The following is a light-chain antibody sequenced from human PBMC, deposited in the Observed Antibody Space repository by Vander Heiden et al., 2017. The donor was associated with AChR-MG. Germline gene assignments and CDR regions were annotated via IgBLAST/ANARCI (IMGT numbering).Light chain of an antibody. Sequence: DIQATQSSSPLSASVGDRVTITCQASQDIRNHLNWYQHKPGKAPKVLIYDASNLETGVPSRFSGSGSGTDFTFSISSLQPEDIATYYCQQYDNLPRYTFGQGTQLEIK. CDR3: QQYDNLPRYT. CDR1: QDIRNH. V-gene: IGKV1-33*01. CDR2: DAS. J-gene: IGKJ2*01.